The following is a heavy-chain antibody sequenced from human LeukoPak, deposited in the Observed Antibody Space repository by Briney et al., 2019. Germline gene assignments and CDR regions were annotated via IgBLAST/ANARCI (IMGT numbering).Heavy chain of an antibody. CDR2: ISSSSSTI. D-gene: IGHD3-22*01. V-gene: IGHV3-48*01. CDR3: ARGVYYYED. Sequence: GGSLRLSCAASGFTFSSHSMNWVRQAPGKGLEWVSYISSSSSTIYYADSVKGRFTISRDNAKNSLYLQMNSLRAEDTAVYYCARGVYYYEDWGQGTLVTVSS. J-gene: IGHJ4*02. CDR1: GFTFSSHS.